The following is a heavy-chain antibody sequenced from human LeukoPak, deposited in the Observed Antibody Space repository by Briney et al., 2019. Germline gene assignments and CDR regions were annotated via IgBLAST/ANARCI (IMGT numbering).Heavy chain of an antibody. V-gene: IGHV4-59*01. D-gene: IGHD3-22*01. CDR2: IYYSGST. CDR3: ARHGPYYYDSSGRHWYFDL. Sequence: PSETLSLTCTVSGGSLSSYYWSWIRQPPGKGLEWIGYIYYSGSTIYNPSLKSRVTISVDTSKNQFSLKLNSVTAADTAVYYCARHGPYYYDSSGRHWYFDLWGRGTLVTVSS. J-gene: IGHJ2*01. CDR1: GGSLSSYY.